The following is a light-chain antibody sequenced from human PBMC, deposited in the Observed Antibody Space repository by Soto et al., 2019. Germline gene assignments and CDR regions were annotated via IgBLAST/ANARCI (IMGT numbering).Light chain of an antibody. CDR2: GAS. J-gene: IGKJ1*01. CDR3: HHYGTSWT. Sequence: IWLTQSPGTLSLSPGERATLSCRASQSVTSSFLAWYQQKPGQAPRLLISGASSRATGIPDRFSGSGSGTDFTLTISRLEPEDFAVYYCHHYGTSWTFGQGTKVDIK. CDR1: QSVTSSF. V-gene: IGKV3-20*01.